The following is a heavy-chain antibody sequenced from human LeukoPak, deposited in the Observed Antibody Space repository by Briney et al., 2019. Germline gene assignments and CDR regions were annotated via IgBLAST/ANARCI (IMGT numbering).Heavy chain of an antibody. J-gene: IGHJ5*02. CDR3: AREEYGSGSYYRGWFDP. Sequence: SETLSLTCTVSGGSISSYYWSWIRQPPGKGLEWIGYIYYSGSTNYNPSLKSRVTISVDTSKNQFSLKLSSVTAADTAVYYCAREEYGSGSYYRGWFDPGAREPWSPSPQ. CDR2: IYYSGST. D-gene: IGHD3-10*01. CDR1: GGSISSYY. V-gene: IGHV4-59*01.